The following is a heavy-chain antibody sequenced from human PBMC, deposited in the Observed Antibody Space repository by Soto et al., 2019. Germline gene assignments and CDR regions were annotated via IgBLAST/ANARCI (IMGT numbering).Heavy chain of an antibody. CDR1: GGSISSYY. CDR2: MYYSGGT. J-gene: IGHJ3*02. V-gene: IGHV4-59*01. CDR3: ARGLIFGVVIIPVWAFDI. Sequence: SETLSLTCTVSGGSISSYYWSWIRQPPGKGLEWLGYMYYSGGTNYNPSVKSRITISADTSRNQFSLKLTSVTAADTAVYYCARGLIFGVVIIPVWAFDIWGQGTMVTVSS. D-gene: IGHD3-3*01.